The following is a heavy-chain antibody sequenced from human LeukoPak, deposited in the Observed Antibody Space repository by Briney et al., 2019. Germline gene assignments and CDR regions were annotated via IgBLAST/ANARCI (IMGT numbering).Heavy chain of an antibody. D-gene: IGHD6-19*01. V-gene: IGHV4-34*01. Sequence: GSLRLSCAASGFTFSSYAMSWIRQPPGKGLEWIGEINHSGSTNYNPSLKSRVTISVDTSKNQFSLKLSSVTAADTAVYYCARRPRSSGWYNWFDPWGQGTLVTVSS. CDR1: GFTFSSYA. CDR2: INHSGST. CDR3: ARRPRSSGWYNWFDP. J-gene: IGHJ5*02.